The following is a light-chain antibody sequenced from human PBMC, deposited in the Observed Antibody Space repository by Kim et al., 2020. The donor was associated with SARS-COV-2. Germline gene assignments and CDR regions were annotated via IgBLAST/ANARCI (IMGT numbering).Light chain of an antibody. CDR1: SSDVSAYNY. V-gene: IGLV2-14*03. J-gene: IGLJ1*01. CDR3: TSYTRSSTYV. CDR2: DVF. Sequence: QSALTQPASVSGSPGQSITISYTGTSSDVSAYNYVSWYQQHPGKAPKLMIYDVFKRPSGVSNRFSGSKSGNTASLTISGLQTEDEADYYCTSYTRSSTYVFGTGTKVTVL.